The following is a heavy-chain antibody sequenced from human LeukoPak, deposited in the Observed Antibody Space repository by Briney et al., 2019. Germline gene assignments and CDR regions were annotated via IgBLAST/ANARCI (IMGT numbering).Heavy chain of an antibody. CDR3: ARVYYYDSSGYYGY. J-gene: IGHJ4*02. V-gene: IGHV1-8*01. CDR2: MNPNSGNT. D-gene: IGHD3-22*01. CDR1: GYTFTCYD. Sequence: ASVKVSCKASGYTFTCYDINWVRQATGQGLEWMGWMNPNSGNTGYAQKFQGRVTMTRNTSISTAYMELSSLRSEDTAVYYCARVYYYDSSGYYGYWGQGTLVTVSS.